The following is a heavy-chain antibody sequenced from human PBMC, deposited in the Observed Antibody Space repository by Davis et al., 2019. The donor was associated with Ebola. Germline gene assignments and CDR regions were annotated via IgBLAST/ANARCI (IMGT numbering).Heavy chain of an antibody. D-gene: IGHD2-2*01. V-gene: IGHV3-9*01. CDR1: GFTFDDYA. J-gene: IGHJ4*02. Sequence: SLKISCAASGFTFDDYAMHWVRQAPGKGLEWVSGISWNSGSIGYADSVKGRFTISRDNAKNSLYLQMNSLRAEDAALYYCAKDIWSWVRGQLLPGVSFDYWGQGTLVTVSS. CDR2: ISWNSGSI. CDR3: AKDIWSWVRGQLLPGVSFDY.